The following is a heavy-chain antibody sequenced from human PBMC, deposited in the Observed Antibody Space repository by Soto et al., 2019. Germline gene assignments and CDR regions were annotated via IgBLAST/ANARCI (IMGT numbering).Heavy chain of an antibody. CDR3: ARRLLGAIDY. J-gene: IGHJ4*02. CDR2: FGTSDDT. Sequence: EVQLVESGGALVPPGGSLRLSCAASGFTFSYYDMHWVRQAEGKGQEWVAAFGTSDDTYYADSVPGRFSSSREDAKDSLDLQMSRLRAEDTPVYYGARRLLGAIDYWRQGTQVTVSS. CDR1: GFTFSYYD. D-gene: IGHD3-16*01. V-gene: IGHV3-13*01.